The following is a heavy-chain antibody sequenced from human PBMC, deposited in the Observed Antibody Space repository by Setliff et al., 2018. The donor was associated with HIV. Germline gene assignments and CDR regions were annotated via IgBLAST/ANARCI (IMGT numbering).Heavy chain of an antibody. D-gene: IGHD1-1*01. V-gene: IGHV1-69*05. CDR1: GDTFTDYY. CDR2: IIPIFGTA. CDR3: AGGLVSQKVPFDP. J-gene: IGHJ5*02. Sequence: GASVKVSCKASGDTFTDYYFHWLRQAPGQGLEWMGGIIPIFGTANYAQKFQGRVTITTDESTSTAYMGLSSLGSEDTAVYYCAGGLVSQKVPFDPWGQGTLVTVSS.